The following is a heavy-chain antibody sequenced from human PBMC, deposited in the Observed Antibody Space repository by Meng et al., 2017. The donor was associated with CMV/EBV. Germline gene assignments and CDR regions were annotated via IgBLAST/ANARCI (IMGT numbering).Heavy chain of an antibody. Sequence: SETLSLTCAVYGGSFSGYYWSWIRQPPGKGLEWIGEINHSGSTNYNPSLKSRVTISVGTSKNQFSLKLSSVTAADTAVYYCARVPTVTTTAYFDYWGQGTLVTVSS. J-gene: IGHJ4*02. D-gene: IGHD4-17*01. CDR2: INHSGST. CDR3: ARVPTVTTTAYFDY. CDR1: GGSFSGYY. V-gene: IGHV4-34*01.